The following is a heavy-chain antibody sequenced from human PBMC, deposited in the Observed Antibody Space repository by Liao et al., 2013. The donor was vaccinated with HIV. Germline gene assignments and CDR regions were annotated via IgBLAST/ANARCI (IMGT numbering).Heavy chain of an antibody. CDR3: ARGFGVGPFDY. V-gene: IGHV4-4*07. Sequence: QVQLQESGPRLVKPSETLSLICSVSGGSMSSYYWSWIRQAAGKGLECIGRMSASGSTSYNPSLKNRVTMSVDTSKNRFSLNLNSVTAADTAVYYCARGFGVGPFDYWGRGNPWSPSPQ. D-gene: IGHD3-10*01. J-gene: IGHJ4*02. CDR1: GGSMSSYY. CDR2: MSASGST.